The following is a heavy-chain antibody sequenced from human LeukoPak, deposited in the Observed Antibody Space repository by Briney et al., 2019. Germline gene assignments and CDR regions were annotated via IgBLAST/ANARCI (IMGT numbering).Heavy chain of an antibody. V-gene: IGHV7-4-1*02. D-gene: IGHD2-15*01. CDR2: INTNTGNP. J-gene: IGHJ6*02. CDR3: ARWYNNCSGGSCYSGGIDYYYGMDV. Sequence: ASVKVSCKASGYTFTSYAMNWVRQAPGQGLEWMGCINTNTGNPTYAQGFTGRFVFSLDTSVSTAYLQISSLKAEDTAVYYCARWYNNCSGGSCYSGGIDYYYGMDVWGQGTTVTVSS. CDR1: GYTFTSYA.